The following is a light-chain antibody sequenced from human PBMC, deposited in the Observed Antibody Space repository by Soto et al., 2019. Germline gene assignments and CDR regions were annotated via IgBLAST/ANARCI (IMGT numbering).Light chain of an antibody. CDR1: QSVGSW. J-gene: IGKJ1*01. CDR3: EHYSAYSPWT. V-gene: IGKV1-5*03. Sequence: DIQMTQSPSTLSASVGDRVTITCRASQSVGSWLAWFQQKPGKAPKVLIYKVSSLKSGVPSRFSCSGSGTEFTLTISSLQPDDFATYYCEHYSAYSPWTFGQGTKVEIK. CDR2: KVS.